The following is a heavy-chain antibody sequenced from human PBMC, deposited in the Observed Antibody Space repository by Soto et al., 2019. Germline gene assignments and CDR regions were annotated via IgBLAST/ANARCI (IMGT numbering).Heavy chain of an antibody. CDR1: GGSISSGGYS. J-gene: IGHJ3*02. CDR2: IYHRGST. CDR3: ARGICGGDCYSAFAI. D-gene: IGHD2-21*02. V-gene: IGHV4-30-2*01. Sequence: QLQLQESGSGLVKPSQTLSLTCAVSGGSISSGGYSWSWIRQPPGKGLEWIGYIYHRGSTYYNPSLKSRVTISVDRSKNQFSLKLSSVTAADTAVYYCARGICGGDCYSAFAIWGQGTMVTVSS.